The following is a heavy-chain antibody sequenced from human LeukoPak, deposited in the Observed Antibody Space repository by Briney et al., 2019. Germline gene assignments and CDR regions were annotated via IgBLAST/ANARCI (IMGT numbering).Heavy chain of an antibody. D-gene: IGHD1-26*01. CDR3: AREWDYGMDV. J-gene: IGHJ6*02. CDR1: GFTVNRYW. V-gene: IGHV3-7*01. Sequence: GGSLRLSCAASGFTVNRYWMSWVRQAPGKGLEWVARIKSDGSEEYYADSVRGRFTISRDNAKSSLYLQMNSLGVEDTAVYYCAREWDYGMDVWGQGTTVTVSS. CDR2: IKSDGSEE.